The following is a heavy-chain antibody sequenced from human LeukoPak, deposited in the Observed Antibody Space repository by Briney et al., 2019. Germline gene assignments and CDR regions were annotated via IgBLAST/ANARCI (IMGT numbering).Heavy chain of an antibody. V-gene: IGHV3-66*02. CDR2: IHRGRTS. Sequence: PGGSLRLSCAVSGFTVITNYMSWVRQAPGKGLEWDAVIHRGRTSHYADSVRGRFTISRDNSKNTLYLQMNSLRVEDTAVYYCARDDGEYSSGWYSWFDSWGQGTLVTVSS. D-gene: IGHD6-19*01. CDR1: GFTVITNY. J-gene: IGHJ5*01. CDR3: ARDDGEYSSGWYSWFDS.